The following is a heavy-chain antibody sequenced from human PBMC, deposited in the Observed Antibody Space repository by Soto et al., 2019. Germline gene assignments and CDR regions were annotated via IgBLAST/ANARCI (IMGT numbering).Heavy chain of an antibody. CDR3: ARPDGTTVTTFPVDYYYGMDV. D-gene: IGHD4-4*01. V-gene: IGHV1-46*01. CDR2: INPSGGST. J-gene: IGHJ6*02. Sequence: ASVKVSCKASGYTFTSYYMHWVRQAPRQGLEWMGIINPSGGSTSYAQKFQGRVTMTRDMSTSTVYMELSSLRSEDTAVYYCARPDGTTVTTFPVDYYYGMDVWGQGTTVTVSS. CDR1: GYTFTSYY.